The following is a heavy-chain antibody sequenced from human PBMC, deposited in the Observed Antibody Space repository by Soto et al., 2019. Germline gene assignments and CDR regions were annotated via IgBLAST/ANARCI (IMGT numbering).Heavy chain of an antibody. V-gene: IGHV3-49*04. CDR2: IRSKAYGGTT. CDR3: TREPVLLWFGELLGGMDV. Sequence: EVQLLESGGGLVQPGGSLRLSCTASGFTFGDYAMSWVRQAPGKGLEWVGFIRSKAYGGTTEYAASVKGRFTISRDDSKSIADLQMNSLKTEDTAVYYCTREPVLLWFGELLGGMDVWGQGTTGTVSS. D-gene: IGHD3-10*01. J-gene: IGHJ6*02. CDR1: GFTFGDYA.